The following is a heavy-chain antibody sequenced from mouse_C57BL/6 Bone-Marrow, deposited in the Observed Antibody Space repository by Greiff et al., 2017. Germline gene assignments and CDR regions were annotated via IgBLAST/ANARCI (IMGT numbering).Heavy chain of an antibody. D-gene: IGHD1-1*01. J-gene: IGHJ4*01. CDR1: GYTFPSYG. CDR2: IYPRRGNT. V-gene: IGHV1-81*01. CDR3: ARARYYYVSSPYAMDY. Sequence: QVQLQQSGAELARPGASVKLSCKASGYTFPSYGISWVKQRTGQGLEWIGEIYPRRGNTYYNEKFKGKATLTADKSSSTAYMELRSLTSEDSAVYFCARARYYYVSSPYAMDYWGQGTSVTVSS.